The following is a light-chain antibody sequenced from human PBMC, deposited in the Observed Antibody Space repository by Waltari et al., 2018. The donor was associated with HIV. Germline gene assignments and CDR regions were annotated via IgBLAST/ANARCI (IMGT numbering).Light chain of an antibody. J-gene: IGKJ4*01. CDR1: QGISSF. Sequence: DIQLTQSPSILSASVGDRVTITFRTSQGISSFLALYQQKPGKAPKLLIYAASTLQSGVPSRFSGSGSGTEFTLTISSLQPEDFATYYCQQLESYTQISFGGGTKVGIK. CDR3: QQLESYTQIS. V-gene: IGKV1-9*01. CDR2: AAS.